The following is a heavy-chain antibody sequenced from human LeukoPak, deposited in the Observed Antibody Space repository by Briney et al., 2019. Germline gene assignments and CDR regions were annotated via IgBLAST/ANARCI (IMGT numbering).Heavy chain of an antibody. V-gene: IGHV1-18*01. CDR3: ARGVDPWPWFFDL. CDR2: ISPYNGKT. J-gene: IGHJ2*01. Sequence: ASVKVSCKASGYTFTSYGILWVRHAPGQGLEGMGWISPYNGKTNYAQKFRGRVTMTTDTSTTTAYMELRSLMSDDTAVYYCARGVDPWPWFFDLWGRGTLVTVSS. CDR1: GYTFTSYG.